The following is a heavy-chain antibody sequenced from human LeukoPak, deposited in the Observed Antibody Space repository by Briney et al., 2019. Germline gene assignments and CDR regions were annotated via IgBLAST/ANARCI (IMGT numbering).Heavy chain of an antibody. V-gene: IGHV3-21*01. CDR2: ISSSSSYI. D-gene: IGHD2-2*01. Sequence: GGSLRLSCAASGFTFRSYSMNWVRQAPGKGLEWVSSISSSSSYIYYADSVKGRFTISRDNAKNSLYLQMNSLRAEDTAVYYCARYVVVPATAFDPWGQGTLVIVSS. CDR3: ARYVVVPATAFDP. J-gene: IGHJ5*02. CDR1: GFTFRSYS.